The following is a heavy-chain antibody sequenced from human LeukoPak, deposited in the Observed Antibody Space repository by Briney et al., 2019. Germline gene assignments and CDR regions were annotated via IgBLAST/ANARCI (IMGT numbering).Heavy chain of an antibody. J-gene: IGHJ4*02. V-gene: IGHV3-7*01. CDR3: ARDSAITMVRGVILDY. Sequence: PGGSLGLSCAASGFTFSSYWMSWVRQAPGKGLEWVANIKQDGSEKYYVDSVKGRFTISRDNAKNSLYLQMNSLRAEDTAVYYCARDSAITMVRGVILDYWGQGTLVTVSS. D-gene: IGHD3-10*01. CDR2: IKQDGSEK. CDR1: GFTFSSYW.